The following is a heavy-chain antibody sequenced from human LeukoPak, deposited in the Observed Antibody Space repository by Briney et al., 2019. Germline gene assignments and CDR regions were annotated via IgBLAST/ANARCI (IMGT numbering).Heavy chain of an antibody. CDR2: ISYDGSSK. Sequence: GKSLRLSCAASGFTFNSYGMHWVRQAPGEGLQWVAVISYDGSSKYYIDAVKGRFTISRDNSKNTLYLQMSSLGAEDTAVYYCARGENSKTYPVSGYWGQGTLVTVSS. D-gene: IGHD2/OR15-2a*01. V-gene: IGHV3-30*03. CDR1: GFTFNSYG. CDR3: ARGENSKTYPVSGY. J-gene: IGHJ4*02.